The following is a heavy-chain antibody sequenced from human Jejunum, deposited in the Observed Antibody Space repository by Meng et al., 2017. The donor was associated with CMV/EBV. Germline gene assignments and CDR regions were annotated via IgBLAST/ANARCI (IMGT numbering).Heavy chain of an antibody. Sequence: FTFSNYAMNWVRQAPGKGLEWVSSISEGIREDFTVTYYADSVKGRFTISRDNSENTVSLQMNTLRVEDTAMYYCAKVSYGGGSFVFESWGHGTLVTVSS. D-gene: IGHD2-21*01. V-gene: IGHV3-23*01. CDR2: ISEGIREDFTVT. J-gene: IGHJ4*01. CDR1: FTFSNYA. CDR3: AKVSYGGGSFVFES.